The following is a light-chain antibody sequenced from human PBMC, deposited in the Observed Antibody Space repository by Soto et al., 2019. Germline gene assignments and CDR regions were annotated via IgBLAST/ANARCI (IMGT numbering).Light chain of an antibody. Sequence: QAVVTQSSSASASVGSSVTFTCSRSSGDADYIIAWHQQQPGKAPRFLMRLERGGNYNRGSGVSDRFSGSSSGANRYLTISNLQFEDEGVYYCETWDSNSLVFGGGTKLTVL. V-gene: IGLV4-60*02. CDR1: SGDADYI. CDR2: LERGGNY. CDR3: ETWDSNSLV. J-gene: IGLJ3*02.